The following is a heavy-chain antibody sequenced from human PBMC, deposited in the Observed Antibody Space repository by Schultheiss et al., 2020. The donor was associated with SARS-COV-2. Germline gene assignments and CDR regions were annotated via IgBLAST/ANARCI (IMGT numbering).Heavy chain of an antibody. D-gene: IGHD3-10*01. CDR1: GGSISSSSYY. Sequence: SETLSLTCTVSGGSISSSSYYWGWIRQPPGKGLEWIGYIYYSGSTYYNPSLKSRVTISVDTSKNQFSLKLSSVTAADTAVYYCARAAEGPMVRGVIIHYYYGMDVWGQGTTVTVSS. J-gene: IGHJ6*02. V-gene: IGHV4-31*03. CDR3: ARAAEGPMVRGVIIHYYYGMDV. CDR2: IYYSGST.